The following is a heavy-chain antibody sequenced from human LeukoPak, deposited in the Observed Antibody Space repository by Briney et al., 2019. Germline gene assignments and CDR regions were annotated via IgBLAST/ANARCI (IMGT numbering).Heavy chain of an antibody. V-gene: IGHV3-21*01. CDR3: ASSYGSGSYNYMDV. CDR1: GFTFSSYW. CDR2: ISSSSSYI. Sequence: GGSLRLSCAASGFTFSSYWMSWVRQAPGKGLEWVSSISSSSSYIYYADSVKGRFTISRDNAKNSLYLQMNSLRAEDTAVYYCASSYGSGSYNYMDVWGKGTTVTVSS. D-gene: IGHD3-10*01. J-gene: IGHJ6*03.